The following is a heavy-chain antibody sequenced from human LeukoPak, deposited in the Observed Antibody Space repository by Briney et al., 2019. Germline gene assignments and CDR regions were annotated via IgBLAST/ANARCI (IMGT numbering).Heavy chain of an antibody. J-gene: IGHJ4*02. Sequence: ASVKVSCKASGYTFTSYAMHWVRQAPGQRLEWMGWINAGNGNTKYSQKFQGRVTITRDTSASTAYMELGSLRSEDTAVYYCARVHSSSWGLDYWGQGTLVTVSS. CDR3: ARVHSSSWGLDY. V-gene: IGHV1-3*01. D-gene: IGHD6-13*01. CDR1: GYTFTSYA. CDR2: INAGNGNT.